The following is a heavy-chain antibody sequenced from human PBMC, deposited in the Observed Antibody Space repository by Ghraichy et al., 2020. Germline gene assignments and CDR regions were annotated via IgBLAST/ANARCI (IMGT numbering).Heavy chain of an antibody. CDR2: ISYDGSNK. Sequence: GGSLRLSCAASGFTFSSYAMHWVRQAPGKGLEWVAVISYDGSNKYYADSVKGRFTISRDNSKNTLYLQMNSLRAEDTAVYYCARDGPGGWFGEFMDYYGMDVWGQGTTVTVSS. J-gene: IGHJ6*02. CDR3: ARDGPGGWFGEFMDYYGMDV. V-gene: IGHV3-30-3*01. D-gene: IGHD3-10*01. CDR1: GFTFSSYA.